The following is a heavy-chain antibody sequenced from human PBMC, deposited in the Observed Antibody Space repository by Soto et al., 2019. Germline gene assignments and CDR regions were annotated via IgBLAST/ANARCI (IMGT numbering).Heavy chain of an antibody. V-gene: IGHV3-74*01. CDR2: INSDGSST. J-gene: IGHJ2*01. Sequence: PGESLKISCAASGFTFSSYWMHWVRQAPGKGLVWVSRINSDGSSTSYADSVKGRFTISRDNAKNTLYLQMNSLRAEDTAVYYCARDSPHDYGDPHWYFDLWGRGTLVTVSS. D-gene: IGHD4-17*01. CDR1: GFTFSSYW. CDR3: ARDSPHDYGDPHWYFDL.